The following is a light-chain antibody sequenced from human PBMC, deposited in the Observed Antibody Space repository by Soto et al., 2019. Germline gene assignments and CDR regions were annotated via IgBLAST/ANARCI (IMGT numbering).Light chain of an antibody. J-gene: IGKJ1*01. CDR1: QGISRY. CDR3: QQFKSGTWT. Sequence: DMQMTQSPSSVSSSVGCSFTITCGASQGISRYVAWFQQKPGTAPRCLIYGAITLQSGVPSRFSGGGSGREFTLTIINLQPEDLATYFCQQFKSGTWTFGQGTKVDIK. CDR2: GAI. V-gene: IGKV1-16*01.